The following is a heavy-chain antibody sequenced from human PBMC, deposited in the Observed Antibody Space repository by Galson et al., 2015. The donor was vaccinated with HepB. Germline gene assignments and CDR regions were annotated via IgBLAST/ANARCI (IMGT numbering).Heavy chain of an antibody. CDR2: ISAYNGNT. V-gene: IGHV1-18*01. CDR3: ARNPESYGMDV. CDR1: GYTFTSYG. Sequence: SVKVSCKASGYTFTSYGISWVRQAPGQGLEWMGWISAYNGNTNYAQKLQGRVTMTTDTSTSTAYMELRSPRSDDTAVYYCARNPESYGMDVWGQGTTVTVSS. J-gene: IGHJ6*02.